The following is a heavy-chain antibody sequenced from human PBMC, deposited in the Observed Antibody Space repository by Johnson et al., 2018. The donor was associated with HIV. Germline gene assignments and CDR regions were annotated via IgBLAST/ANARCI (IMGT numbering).Heavy chain of an antibody. D-gene: IGHD1-26*01. J-gene: IGHJ3*02. CDR2: IQYDGSNK. Sequence: QVQLVESGGGVVQPGGSLRLSCAASGFTFSSFGMHWVRQAPGKGLEWVAFIQYDGSNKYYADSVKGRFIISRDNSKNTVFLQMNRLIAEDTALYYCAKDGVLSGTNPDAFDIWGQGTMVPVSS. V-gene: IGHV3-30*02. CDR3: AKDGVLSGTNPDAFDI. CDR1: GFTFSSFG.